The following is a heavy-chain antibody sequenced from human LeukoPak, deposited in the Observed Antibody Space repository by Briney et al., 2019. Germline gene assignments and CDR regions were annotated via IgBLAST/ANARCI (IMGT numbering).Heavy chain of an antibody. Sequence: SETLSLTCTVSGGSISNYSWSWIRQPPGKGLEWIGYLYYSGSTNYNPSLKSRDTISVDTSKNQFSLKLSSVTAADTAVYYCARLAPGSGYFDYWGQGTLVTVSS. V-gene: IGHV4-59*08. CDR1: GGSISNYS. J-gene: IGHJ4*02. CDR3: ARLAPGSGYFDY. CDR2: LYYSGST. D-gene: IGHD6-19*01.